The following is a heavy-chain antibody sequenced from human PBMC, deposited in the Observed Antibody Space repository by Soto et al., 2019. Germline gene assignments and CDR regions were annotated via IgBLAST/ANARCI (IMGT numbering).Heavy chain of an antibody. CDR2: IIPIFGTA. J-gene: IGHJ6*02. CDR1: GGTFSSYA. Sequence: ASVKVSCKASGGTFSSYAISWVRQAPGQGLEWMGGIIPIFGTANYAQKFQGRVTITADESTSTAYMELSSLRSEDTAVYYCARGVYGDSDYYYYGMDVWGQGTTVTVSS. CDR3: ARGVYGDSDYYYYGMDV. D-gene: IGHD4-17*01. V-gene: IGHV1-69*13.